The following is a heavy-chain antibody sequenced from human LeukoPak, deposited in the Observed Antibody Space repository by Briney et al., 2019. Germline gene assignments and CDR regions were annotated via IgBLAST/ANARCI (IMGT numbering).Heavy chain of an antibody. Sequence: GGSLRLSCAASEFTFSNYAMNWVRQAPGKGLEWVSGISGGGGSTYYADSVKGRFTISRDNAKSSLYLQMNSLRAEDTAVYYCARDLVQLWSKDYWGQGTLVTVSS. CDR2: ISGGGGST. D-gene: IGHD5-18*01. J-gene: IGHJ4*02. CDR3: ARDLVQLWSKDY. CDR1: EFTFSNYA. V-gene: IGHV3-23*01.